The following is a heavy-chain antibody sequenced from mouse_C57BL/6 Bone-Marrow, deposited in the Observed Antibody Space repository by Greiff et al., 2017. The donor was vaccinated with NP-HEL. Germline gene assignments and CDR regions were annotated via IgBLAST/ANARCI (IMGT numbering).Heavy chain of an antibody. CDR3: VRRTTMIVTYALDY. J-gene: IGHJ4*01. Sequence: QVQLQQSGAELVKPGASVKVSCKASGYTFTSYWMHWVKQRPGQGLEWIGRIHPSDGDTNYNQKFKGKATLTVDKSSSTAYMQLRSLTSEDSADYYCVRRTTMIVTYALDYWGQGTSVTVSS. CDR2: IHPSDGDT. V-gene: IGHV1-74*01. D-gene: IGHD2-4*01. CDR1: GYTFTSYW.